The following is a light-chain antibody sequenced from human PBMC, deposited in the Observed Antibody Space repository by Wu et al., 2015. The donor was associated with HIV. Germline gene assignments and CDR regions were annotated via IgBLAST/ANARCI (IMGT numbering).Light chain of an antibody. Sequence: EIVLTQSPATLSFSPGERATLFCRASQSVSGTLAWYQQKLGQAPRLLIYDASNRATGIPDRFSGGGSVTDFTLTISSLEPEDSAVYYCQQHYKWPLTFGQGTRLEIK. CDR1: QSVSGT. V-gene: IGKV3-11*01. J-gene: IGKJ5*01. CDR2: DAS. CDR3: QQHYKWPLT.